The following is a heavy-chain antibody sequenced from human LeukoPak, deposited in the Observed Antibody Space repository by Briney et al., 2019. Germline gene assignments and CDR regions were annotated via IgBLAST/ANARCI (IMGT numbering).Heavy chain of an antibody. D-gene: IGHD1-26*01. CDR2: ISAYNGNT. CDR1: GYTFTSYG. V-gene: IGHV1-18*01. Sequence: GASVKVSCKASGYTFTSYGISWVRQAPGQGLEWMGWISAYNGNTNYAQKLQGRVTMTTDTSTSTAYMELRSLRSDDTAVYYCARERRWELLDAFDIWGQGTMVTVSS. J-gene: IGHJ3*02. CDR3: ARERRWELLDAFDI.